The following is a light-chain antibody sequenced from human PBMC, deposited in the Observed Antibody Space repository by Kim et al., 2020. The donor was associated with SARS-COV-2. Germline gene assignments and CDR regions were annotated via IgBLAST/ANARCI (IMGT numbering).Light chain of an antibody. CDR1: QSVTNND. V-gene: IGKV3-20*01. CDR2: GAT. CDR3: QQYGSSTST. Sequence: SPVNRATLYCRASQSVTNNDLAWYQQNPGQAPRLLIFGATSRATGIPDRFSGSGSGTDFNLTISRLEAGDFAVYYCQQYGSSTSTFGQGTKLEI. J-gene: IGKJ2*01.